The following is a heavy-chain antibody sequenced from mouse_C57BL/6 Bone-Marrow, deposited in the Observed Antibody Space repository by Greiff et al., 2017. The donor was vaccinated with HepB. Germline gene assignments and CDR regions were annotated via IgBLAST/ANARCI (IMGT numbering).Heavy chain of an antibody. Sequence: QVQLQQSGPGLVAPSQSLSITCTVSGFSLTSYGVHWVRQPPGKGLEWLVVIWSDGSTTYNSALKSRLSISKDNSKSQVFLKMNSLQTDDTAMYYCARHKGDYDGFYAMDYWGQGTSVTVSS. D-gene: IGHD2-4*01. CDR2: IWSDGST. V-gene: IGHV2-6-1*01. CDR3: ARHKGDYDGFYAMDY. J-gene: IGHJ4*01. CDR1: GFSLTSYG.